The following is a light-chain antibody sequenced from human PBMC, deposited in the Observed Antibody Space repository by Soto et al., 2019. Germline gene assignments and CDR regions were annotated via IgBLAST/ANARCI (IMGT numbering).Light chain of an antibody. Sequence: QPVLTHPPSASGVAGQSVPISCSGTKNDIGVYDFVSWYQHHPGKAPRLIIYEVVQRPSGVPDRFSGSKSRNTASPTVSGLQAADEADHFFKSYAGSNPYVFGSGTKVTVL. CDR2: EVV. CDR1: KNDIGVYDF. CDR3: KSYAGSNPYV. J-gene: IGLJ1*01. V-gene: IGLV2-8*01.